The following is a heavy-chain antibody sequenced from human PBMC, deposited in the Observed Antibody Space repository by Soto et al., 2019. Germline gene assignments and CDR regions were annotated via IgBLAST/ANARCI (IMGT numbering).Heavy chain of an antibody. Sequence: GGSLRLSCAASGFTFSSYGMHWVRQAPGKGLEWVAVISYDGSNKYYADSVKGRFTISRDNSKNTLYLQMNSLRAEDTAVYYCAKRSAFDYWGQGTLVTVSS. CDR3: AKRSAFDY. J-gene: IGHJ4*02. CDR1: GFTFSSYG. V-gene: IGHV3-30*18. D-gene: IGHD2-15*01. CDR2: ISYDGSNK.